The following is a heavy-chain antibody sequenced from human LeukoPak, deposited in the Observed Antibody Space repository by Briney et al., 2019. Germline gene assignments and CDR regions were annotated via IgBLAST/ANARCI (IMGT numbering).Heavy chain of an antibody. CDR3: AKDNRRHYTSGPNPDSLH. V-gene: IGHV3-23*01. J-gene: IGHJ4*02. Sequence: GGSLRLSCAASGFTFSSYAMSWVRQAPGKGLEWVSAISGSGGSTYYADSVKGRFTISRDNSKNTLYLQMDSLRVEDTAFYYCAKDNRRHYTSGPNPDSLHWGQGALVTVSS. D-gene: IGHD6-19*01. CDR2: ISGSGGST. CDR1: GFTFSSYA.